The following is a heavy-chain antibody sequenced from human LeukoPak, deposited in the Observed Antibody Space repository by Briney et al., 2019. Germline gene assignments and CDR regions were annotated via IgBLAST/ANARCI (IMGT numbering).Heavy chain of an antibody. CDR2: ISGSGGST. CDR3: AKVREYSSGWLIFDY. J-gene: IGHJ4*02. Sequence: GGSLRLSCAASGFTFSSYAMSWVRQAPGKGLEWVSAISGSGGSTYYADSVKGRFTISRDNSKNTLYLQMNSLRAEDTAVYYCAKVREYSSGWLIFDYWGQGTLVTVSS. V-gene: IGHV3-23*01. CDR1: GFTFSSYA. D-gene: IGHD6-19*01.